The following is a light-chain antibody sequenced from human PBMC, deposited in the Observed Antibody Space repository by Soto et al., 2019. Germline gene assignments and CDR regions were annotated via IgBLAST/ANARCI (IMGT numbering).Light chain of an antibody. CDR2: KAS. CDR1: QSINSW. CDR3: QQYSTNSA. V-gene: IGKV1-5*03. J-gene: IGKJ1*01. Sequence: DIQMTQSPSTLSASVGDRVTIKCRARQSINSWLAWYQQKPGTAPKLLIYKASSLESGVPSRFSGSGSETEFTLTISSLQPDDFASYYCQQYSTNSAFGQGTKVEIK.